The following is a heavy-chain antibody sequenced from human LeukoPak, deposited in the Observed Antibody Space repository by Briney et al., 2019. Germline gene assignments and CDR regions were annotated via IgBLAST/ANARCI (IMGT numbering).Heavy chain of an antibody. Sequence: GGSLRLSCAASGFTLRSYAIYWVRQAPGKGLGWVSGISGSGGDTYFADSVEGRFTISGDNSKNTVFLQMDSLRAEDTAVYYCAKTTDGYSSGRYPGWPIDYWGQGTLVTVSS. D-gene: IGHD6-19*01. J-gene: IGHJ4*02. CDR2: ISGSGGDT. CDR1: GFTLRSYA. CDR3: AKTTDGYSSGRYPGWPIDY. V-gene: IGHV3-23*01.